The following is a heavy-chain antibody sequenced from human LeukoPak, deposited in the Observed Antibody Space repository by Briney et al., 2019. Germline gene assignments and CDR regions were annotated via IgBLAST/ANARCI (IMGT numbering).Heavy chain of an antibody. V-gene: IGHV4-39*01. CDR1: GGSIISSDYH. D-gene: IGHD2-15*01. J-gene: IGHJ3*02. CDR2: ISYSGNT. CDR3: ARHCCSGPAKRVFDI. Sequence: SETLSLTCTVSGGSIISSDYHWGWVRQPPGKGLEWIGTISYSGNTDYNPSLRSRVTISVDTSNNQFSLRLGSVTAADTAVYHCARHCCSGPAKRVFDIWGQGTMVTASS.